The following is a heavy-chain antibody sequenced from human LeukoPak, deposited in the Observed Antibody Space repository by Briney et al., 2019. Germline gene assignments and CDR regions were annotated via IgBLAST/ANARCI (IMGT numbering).Heavy chain of an antibody. J-gene: IGHJ4*02. CDR2: INYSGST. CDR1: GGSISSYY. V-gene: IGHV4-59*01. D-gene: IGHD2-15*01. Sequence: SETLSLTCSVSGGSISSYYCSWIRQPPGKGLEWIGYINYSGSTNYNPSLNSRATISVDTSKNQFSLKLSSVTAADTAVYYCAILPYPGGFDYWGQGTLVTVSS. CDR3: AILPYPGGFDY.